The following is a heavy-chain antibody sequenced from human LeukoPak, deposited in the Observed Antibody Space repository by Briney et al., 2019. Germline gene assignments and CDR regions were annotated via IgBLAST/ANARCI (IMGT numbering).Heavy chain of an antibody. J-gene: IGHJ4*02. CDR3: ARDRVESDLTYHPIFDL. D-gene: IGHD2-21*02. CDR2: IIPIFGTA. CDR1: GGTFSSYA. V-gene: IGHV1-69*05. Sequence: ASVKVSCKASGGTFSSYAISWVRQAPGQGLEWMGGIIPIFGTANYAQKFQGRVTITTDESTSTAYMELSSLRSEDTAVYYCARDRVESDLTYHPIFDLWGQGILVTVSS.